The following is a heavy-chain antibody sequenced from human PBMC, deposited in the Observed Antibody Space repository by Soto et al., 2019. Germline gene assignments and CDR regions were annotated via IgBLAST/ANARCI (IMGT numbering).Heavy chain of an antibody. CDR2: IIPIFGTA. Sequence: QVQLVQSGAEVKKPGSSVKVSCKASGGTFSSYAISWVRQAPGQGLEWMGGIIPIFGTANYAQKFQGRVTITADESTSTAYMELSSLRSEDTVVYYCARVYYYDSSGYPHGGAFDIWGQGTMVTVSS. CDR3: ARVYYYDSSGYPHGGAFDI. J-gene: IGHJ3*02. CDR1: GGTFSSYA. V-gene: IGHV1-69*01. D-gene: IGHD3-22*01.